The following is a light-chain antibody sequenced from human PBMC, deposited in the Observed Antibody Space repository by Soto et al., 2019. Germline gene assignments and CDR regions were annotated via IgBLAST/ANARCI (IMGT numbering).Light chain of an antibody. Sequence: DIQMTQSPSTLSASVGDTVTITCRASQSISSWLAWYQQKPGKAPRLLMYQASTLESGVPSRFSGSGSGTKLTLTISRLQPDDFATYYCQQYSSYPYTFGQGTKGDIK. CDR3: QQYSSYPYT. J-gene: IGKJ2*01. CDR2: QAS. V-gene: IGKV1-5*03. CDR1: QSISSW.